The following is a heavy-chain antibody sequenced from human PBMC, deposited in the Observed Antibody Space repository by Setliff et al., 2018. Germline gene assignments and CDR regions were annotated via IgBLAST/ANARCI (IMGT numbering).Heavy chain of an antibody. CDR1: GDSISSSRYY. CDR2: IYYSGTT. D-gene: IGHD1-1*01. CDR3: ATTGTYRYFDY. Sequence: TLSLTCTVSGDSISSSRYYWARIRQPPGKGLEWIGNIYYSGTTYSNPSLKSRVTMSVDTSKNQFSLRLNSVTASDTAVYYCATTGTYRYFDYWGQGTLVTVSS. J-gene: IGHJ4*02. V-gene: IGHV4-39*01.